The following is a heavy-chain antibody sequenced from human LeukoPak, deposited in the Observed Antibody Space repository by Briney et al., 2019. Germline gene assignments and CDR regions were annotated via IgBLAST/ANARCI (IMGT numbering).Heavy chain of an antibody. CDR3: ASALGSN. J-gene: IGHJ4*02. V-gene: IGHV3-30-3*01. Sequence: GRSLRLSCAASGFTFSSYAMHWVRQAPGKGLEWVAVISYDGSNKYYADSVKGRFTISRDNSKNTLYLQMNSLRAEDTAVYYCASALGSNWGQGTLVTVSS. CDR2: ISYDGSNK. CDR1: GFTFSSYA.